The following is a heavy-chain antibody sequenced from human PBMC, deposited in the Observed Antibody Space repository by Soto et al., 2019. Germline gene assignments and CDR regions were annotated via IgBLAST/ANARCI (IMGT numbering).Heavy chain of an antibody. V-gene: IGHV3-30-3*01. J-gene: IGHJ4*02. CDR3: ARCRYYYDSSGPDY. Sequence: QVQLVESGGGVVQPGRSLRLSCAGSGFTFSSYAMHWVRQAPGKGLEWVAVISYDGSNKYYADSVKGRFTISRDNSKNTLYLQMNSLRAEDTAVYYCARCRYYYDSSGPDYWGQGTLVTVSS. CDR2: ISYDGSNK. D-gene: IGHD3-22*01. CDR1: GFTFSSYA.